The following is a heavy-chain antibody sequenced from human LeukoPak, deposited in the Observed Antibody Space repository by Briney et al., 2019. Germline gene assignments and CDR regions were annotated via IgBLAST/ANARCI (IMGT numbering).Heavy chain of an antibody. Sequence: SETLSLTCTVSGGSISSSSYYWGWIRQPPGKGLEWIGSIYYSGSTYYNPSLKSRVTISVDTSKNQFSLKLSSVTAADTAVYYCAIDARIYYGSGSYLLGSRTARKFDYWGQGTLVTVSS. J-gene: IGHJ4*02. V-gene: IGHV4-39*07. CDR3: AIDARIYYGSGSYLLGSRTARKFDY. CDR1: GGSISSSSYY. D-gene: IGHD3-10*01. CDR2: IYYSGST.